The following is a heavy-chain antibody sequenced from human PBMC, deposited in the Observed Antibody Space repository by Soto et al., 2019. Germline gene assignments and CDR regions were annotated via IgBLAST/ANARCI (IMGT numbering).Heavy chain of an antibody. CDR2: IYPGDSDT. V-gene: IGHV5-51*01. D-gene: IGHD3-10*01. CDR1: GYRFSSYW. Sequence: SLKISCKGSGYRFSSYWIGWVRQMPGKGLEWMGIIYPGDSDTRYSPSFQGQVTISADKSISTAYLQWSSLKASDTAMYYCASYLSGDPGNYAYWSQGTLVTVSS. J-gene: IGHJ4*02. CDR3: ASYLSGDPGNYAY.